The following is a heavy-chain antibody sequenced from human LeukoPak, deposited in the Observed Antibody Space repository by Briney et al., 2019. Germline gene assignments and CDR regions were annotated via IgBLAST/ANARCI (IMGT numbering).Heavy chain of an antibody. CDR3: ARGDTATLKYYFDY. D-gene: IGHD5-18*01. V-gene: IGHV3-11*04. Sequence: GGSLRLSCAASGXTFSDYYMNWVRQAPGKGLEWVSYISNSGSTIYYADSVKGRFTISRDNAENSLHLQMNSLRADDTAVYYCARGDTATLKYYFDYWGQGSLVTVSS. CDR2: ISNSGSTI. CDR1: GXTFSDYY. J-gene: IGHJ4*02.